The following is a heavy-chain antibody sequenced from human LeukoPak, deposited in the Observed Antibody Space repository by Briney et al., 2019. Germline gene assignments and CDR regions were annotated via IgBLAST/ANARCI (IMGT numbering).Heavy chain of an antibody. Sequence: PGGSLRLSCAASGFTFSSYAMSWVRQAPGKGLEWVSAISGSGGSTYYADSVKGRFTISRDNSKNTLYPQMNSLRAEDTAVYYCAKGTGVAVAGHLEGDAFDIRGQGTMVTVSS. CDR1: GFTFSSYA. CDR2: ISGSGGST. CDR3: AKGTGVAVAGHLEGDAFDI. J-gene: IGHJ3*02. D-gene: IGHD6-19*01. V-gene: IGHV3-23*01.